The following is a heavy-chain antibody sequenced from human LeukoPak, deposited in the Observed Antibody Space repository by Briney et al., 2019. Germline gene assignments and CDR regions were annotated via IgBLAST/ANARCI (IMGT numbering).Heavy chain of an antibody. J-gene: IGHJ6*02. CDR3: AREGALLSYYYGMDV. D-gene: IGHD3-16*01. V-gene: IGHV3-64*01. Sequence: GGSLRLSCAAFGLTFSSYAMHWVRQAPGKGLEYVSGISDNGDSTYYASSVKGRFTISRGNSKNTLYLQMGSLRAEDMAVYYCAREGALLSYYYGMDVWGQGTTVTVSS. CDR1: GLTFSSYA. CDR2: ISDNGDST.